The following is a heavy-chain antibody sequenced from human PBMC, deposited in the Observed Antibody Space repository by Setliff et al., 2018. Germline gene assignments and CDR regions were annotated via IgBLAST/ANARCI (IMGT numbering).Heavy chain of an antibody. J-gene: IGHJ4*02. V-gene: IGHV3-33*06. CDR1: GSTFSDYE. CDR3: AKDLGYSYGYRFDY. Sequence: SLRLSCEVSGSTFSDYEMNWVRQAPGKGLEWVAVIWYDGSNKYYADSVKGRFTISRDNSKNTLYLQMNSLRAEETAVYYCAKDLGYSYGYRFDYWGQGTLVTVSS. CDR2: IWYDGSNK. D-gene: IGHD5-18*01.